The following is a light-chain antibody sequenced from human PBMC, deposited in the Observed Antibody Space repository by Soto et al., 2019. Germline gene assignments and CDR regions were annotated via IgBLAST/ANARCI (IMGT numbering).Light chain of an antibody. Sequence: QAVVTQPPSVSAAPGQKVTISCSGSSSNIGDNHVSWYQQFPGTAPKLLIYDNDNRPSGIPDRVSASKSGTSASLAITGLQPGDEADYYCGAWDSSLSAWLFGGGTKLTVL. V-gene: IGLV1-51*01. CDR3: GAWDSSLSAWL. CDR1: SSNIGDNH. CDR2: DND. J-gene: IGLJ3*02.